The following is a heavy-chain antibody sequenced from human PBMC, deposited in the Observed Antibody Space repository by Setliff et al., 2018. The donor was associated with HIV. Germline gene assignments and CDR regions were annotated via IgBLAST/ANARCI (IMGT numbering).Heavy chain of an antibody. D-gene: IGHD2-8*02. Sequence: GGSLRLSCAGSGFTFNDAWISWVRQAPGKGLEWVGFIRSKTYGGTTEYAASVKGRFTISRDDSKSIAYLQMNSLKTEDTAVYYCTSAFADYAYWYFDYWGQGTLVTVSS. CDR1: GFTFNDAW. J-gene: IGHJ4*02. CDR2: IRSKTYGGTT. CDR3: TSAFADYAYWYFDY. V-gene: IGHV3-49*04.